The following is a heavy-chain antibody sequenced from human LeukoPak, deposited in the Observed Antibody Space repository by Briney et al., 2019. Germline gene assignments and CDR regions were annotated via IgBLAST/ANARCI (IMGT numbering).Heavy chain of an antibody. Sequence: NSSETLSLTCTVSGGSISSGGYFWSWIRQPPGKGLEWIGYIYYSGSTYYNPSLMSRLSISVDTSKNQISLKLSSVTAADTAVYYCARGRDEEIIDYWGQGTLVTVSS. J-gene: IGHJ4*02. CDR3: ARGRDEEIIDY. V-gene: IGHV4-31*03. D-gene: IGHD5-24*01. CDR1: GGSISSGGYF. CDR2: IYYSGST.